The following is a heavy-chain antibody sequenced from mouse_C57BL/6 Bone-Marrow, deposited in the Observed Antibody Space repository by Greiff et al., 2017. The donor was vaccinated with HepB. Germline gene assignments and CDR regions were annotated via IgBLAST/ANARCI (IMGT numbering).Heavy chain of an antibody. CDR3: ARSDRWYFDV. D-gene: IGHD2-14*01. CDR1: GYTFTSYG. J-gene: IGHJ1*03. CDR2: IYPRSGNT. V-gene: IGHV1-81*01. Sequence: VKLMESGAELARPGASVKLSCKASGYTFTSYGISWVKQRTGQGLEWIGEIYPRSGNTYYNEKFKGKATLTADKSSSTAYMELRSLTSEDSAVYFCARSDRWYFDVWGTGTTVTVSS.